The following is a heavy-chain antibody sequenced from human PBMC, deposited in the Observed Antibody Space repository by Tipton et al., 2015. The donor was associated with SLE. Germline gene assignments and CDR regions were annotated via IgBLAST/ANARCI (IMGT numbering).Heavy chain of an antibody. CDR1: TYSISSNYF. Sequence: GLVKPSETLSLTCAVTTYSISSNYFWGWVRQPPGKGLECIGTIYHSGSTYYNPSLKSRVTISIDTSKNQFSLRLSSVTAADTAMYYCARHIVSSSGWFSPLGDWGQGTLVTVSS. CDR2: IYHSGST. CDR3: ARHIVSSSGWFSPLGD. D-gene: IGHD6-19*01. J-gene: IGHJ4*02. V-gene: IGHV4-38-2*01.